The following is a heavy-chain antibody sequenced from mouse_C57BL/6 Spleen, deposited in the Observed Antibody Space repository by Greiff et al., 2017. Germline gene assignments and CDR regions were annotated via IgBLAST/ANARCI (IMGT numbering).Heavy chain of an antibody. J-gene: IGHJ2*01. V-gene: IGHV1-81*01. CDR3: ATGHANRLFFDY. Sequence: VQLQESGAELARPGASVKLSCKASGYTFTSYGISWVKQRTGQGLEWIGEIYPRSGNTYYNEKFKGKATLTADKSSSTAYMELRSLTSEDSADHFCATGHANRLFFDYWGQGTTLTVSS. CDR2: IYPRSGNT. D-gene: IGHD1-2*01. CDR1: GYTFTSYG.